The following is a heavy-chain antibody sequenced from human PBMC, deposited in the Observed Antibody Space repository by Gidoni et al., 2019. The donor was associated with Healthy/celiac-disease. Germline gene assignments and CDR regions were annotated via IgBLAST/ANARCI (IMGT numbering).Heavy chain of an antibody. J-gene: IGHJ3*02. D-gene: IGHD3-3*01. V-gene: IGHV4-34*01. CDR3: ARGGGPPWRGYDFWSGYYTRGAFDI. CDR2: INHSGST. CDR1: GGSFSGYY. Sequence: QVQLQQWGAGLLKPSETLSLNCAVYGGSFSGYYWSWIRQPPGKGLEWIGEINHSGSTNYNPSLKSRVTISVDTSKNQFSLKLSSVTAVDTAVYYCARGGGPPWRGYDFWSGYYTRGAFDIWGQGTMVTVSS.